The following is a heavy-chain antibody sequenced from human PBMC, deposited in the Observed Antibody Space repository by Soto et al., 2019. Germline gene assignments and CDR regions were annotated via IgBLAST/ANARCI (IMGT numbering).Heavy chain of an antibody. CDR2: ISSGSNTI. V-gene: IGHV3-48*02. Sequence: ESGGGLLQPGGSLRLSCAASGFTFSWFGMNWVRQAPGKGLEWVSYISSGSNTINYAESVRGRFTISRDNAKNSLYLQMNSLRDDDTAVYYCARDSSPSYYYFDYWGQGTLVTVSS. CDR3: ARDSSPSYYYFDY. J-gene: IGHJ4*02. CDR1: GFTFSWFG. D-gene: IGHD3-22*01.